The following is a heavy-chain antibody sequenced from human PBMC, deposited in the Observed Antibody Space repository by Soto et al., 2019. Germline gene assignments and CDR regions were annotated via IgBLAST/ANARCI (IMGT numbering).Heavy chain of an antibody. V-gene: IGHV1-8*01. J-gene: IGHJ5*02. CDR1: GYTFTSYD. Sequence: ASVKVSCKASGYTFTSYDINWVRQATGQGLEWMGWMNPNSGNTGYAQKFQGRVTMTRNTSIRTAYMELSSLRSEDTAVYYSARHLVDPSDFMITFGGVILDTWGKGTMVTVSS. CDR2: MNPNSGNT. CDR3: ARHLVDPSDFMITFGGVILDT. D-gene: IGHD3-16*02.